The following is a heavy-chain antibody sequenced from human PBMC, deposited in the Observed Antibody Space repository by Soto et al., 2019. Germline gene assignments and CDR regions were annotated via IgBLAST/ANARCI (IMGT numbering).Heavy chain of an antibody. J-gene: IGHJ3*01. CDR3: ARAFFYQGSDSRGYSFDAFDF. Sequence: QVQLVQSGAEVKKPGASVKVSCKASGYTFTSSGMSWVRQAPGQGLEWMGWISARTGSSEYAQRFLGGVTMTTDRSTSTAYMELRSLRSDDTAVYYCARAFFYQGSDSRGYSFDAFDFWGPGTLVTVSS. D-gene: IGHD3-22*01. CDR1: GYTFTSSG. CDR2: ISARTGSS. V-gene: IGHV1-18*01.